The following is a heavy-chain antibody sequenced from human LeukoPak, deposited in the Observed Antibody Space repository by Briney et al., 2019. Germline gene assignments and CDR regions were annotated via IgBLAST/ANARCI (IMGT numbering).Heavy chain of an antibody. CDR1: GFTFSSYG. D-gene: IGHD3-22*01. Sequence: PRGSLRLSCAASGFTFSSYGMHWVRQAPGKGLEWVAVIWYDGSNKYYADSVKGRFTISRDNSKNTLYLQMNSLRAEDTAVYYCAKGGYYDSSGPRAFDIWGQGTMVTVSS. CDR3: AKGGYYDSSGPRAFDI. V-gene: IGHV3-33*06. CDR2: IWYDGSNK. J-gene: IGHJ3*02.